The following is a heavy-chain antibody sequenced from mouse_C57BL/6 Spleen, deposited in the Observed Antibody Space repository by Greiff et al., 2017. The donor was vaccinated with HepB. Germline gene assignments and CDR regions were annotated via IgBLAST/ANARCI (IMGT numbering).Heavy chain of an antibody. CDR1: GYTFTDYN. D-gene: IGHD1-1*01. V-gene: IGHV1-22*01. J-gene: IGHJ1*03. Sequence: VQLQQSGPELVKPGASVKMSCKASGYTFTDYNMHWVKQSHGKSLEWIGYINPNNGGTSYNQKFKGKATLTVNKSSSTAYMELRSLTSEDSAVYYCAKEGPLYYGGSYGYFDVWGTGTTVTVSS. CDR2: INPNNGGT. CDR3: AKEGPLYYGGSYGYFDV.